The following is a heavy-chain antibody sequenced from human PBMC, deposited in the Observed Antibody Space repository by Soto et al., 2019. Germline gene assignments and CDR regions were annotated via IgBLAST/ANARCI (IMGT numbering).Heavy chain of an antibody. Sequence: QVPLVQCGAEVKKPGASVKVSCKASGYTFTNLGISWVRQAPGQGLEWMGWISAYNGNTNYAQNFQGRVTMTTDTATSAAYMEMRSLRSDDTAVYYWARGGTPIYYLGQGALVTVSS. CDR2: ISAYNGNT. V-gene: IGHV1-18*01. CDR1: GYTFTNLG. CDR3: ARGGTPIYY. J-gene: IGHJ4*02. D-gene: IGHD1-26*01.